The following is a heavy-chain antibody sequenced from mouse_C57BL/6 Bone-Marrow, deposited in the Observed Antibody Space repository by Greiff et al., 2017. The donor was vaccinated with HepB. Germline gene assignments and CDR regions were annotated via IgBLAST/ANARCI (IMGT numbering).Heavy chain of an antibody. CDR1: GFSFNTYA. Sequence: EVQLVESGGGLVQPKGSLKLSCAASGFSFNTYAMNWVRQAPGKGLEWATRIRSKSNNYATYYADSVKDRFTISRDDSESMLYLQMNNLKTDDTAMYYCVRRTGVWYFDVWGTGTTVTVSS. J-gene: IGHJ1*03. CDR3: VRRTGVWYFDV. V-gene: IGHV10-1*01. CDR2: IRSKSNNYAT. D-gene: IGHD4-1*01.